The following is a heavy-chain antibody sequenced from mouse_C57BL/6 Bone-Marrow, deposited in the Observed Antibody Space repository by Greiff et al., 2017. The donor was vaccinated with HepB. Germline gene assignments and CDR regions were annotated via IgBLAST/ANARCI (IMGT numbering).Heavy chain of an antibody. CDR2: IDPSDSYT. CDR3: ARDSSGYLGYYYAMDY. J-gene: IGHJ4*01. D-gene: IGHD3-2*02. Sequence: QVQLQQPGAELVMPGASVKLSCKASGYTFTSYWMHWVKQRPGQGLEWIGEIDPSDSYTNYNQKFKGKSTLTVDKSSSTAYMQLSSLTSEDSAVYYCARDSSGYLGYYYAMDYWGQGTSVTVSS. CDR1: GYTFTSYW. V-gene: IGHV1-69*01.